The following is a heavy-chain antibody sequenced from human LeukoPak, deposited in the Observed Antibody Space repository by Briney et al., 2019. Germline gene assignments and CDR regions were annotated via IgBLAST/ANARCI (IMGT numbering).Heavy chain of an antibody. Sequence: PGGSLRLSCAASGFSFNHYGMHWVRQAPGKGLEWVAVIWYDGSNKYYADSVKGRFTISRDNSKNTLYLQMNSLRAEDTAVYCCARGPDYDILTGYPYDFDYWGQGTLVTVSS. J-gene: IGHJ4*02. V-gene: IGHV3-33*08. CDR1: GFSFNHYG. CDR3: ARGPDYDILTGYPYDFDY. CDR2: IWYDGSNK. D-gene: IGHD3-9*01.